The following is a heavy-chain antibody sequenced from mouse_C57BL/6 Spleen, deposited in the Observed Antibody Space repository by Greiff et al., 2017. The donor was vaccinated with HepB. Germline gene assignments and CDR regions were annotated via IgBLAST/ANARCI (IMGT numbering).Heavy chain of an antibody. Sequence: QVQLQQSGAELVRPGTSVKVSCTASGYAFTNYLIEWVKQRPGQGLEWIGVINPGSGGTNYNEKFKGKATLTADKSSSTDYMQLSSLTSADSAVYFCARDYGSSYGRWYFDVWGTGTTVTVSS. CDR1: GYAFTNYL. CDR2: INPGSGGT. J-gene: IGHJ1*03. V-gene: IGHV1-54*01. D-gene: IGHD1-1*01. CDR3: ARDYGSSYGRWYFDV.